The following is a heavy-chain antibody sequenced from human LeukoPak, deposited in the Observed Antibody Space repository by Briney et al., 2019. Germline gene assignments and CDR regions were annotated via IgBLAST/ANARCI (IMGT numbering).Heavy chain of an antibody. Sequence: GASVKVSCKASGGTFSSYAISWVRQAPGQGPEWMGGIIPIFGTANYAQKFQGRVTITADESTSTAYMELSSLRSEDTAVYYCAVDGHCSGGSCYSVDYWGQGTLVTVSS. CDR2: IIPIFGTA. D-gene: IGHD2-15*01. J-gene: IGHJ4*02. CDR1: GGTFSSYA. CDR3: AVDGHCSGGSCYSVDY. V-gene: IGHV1-69*01.